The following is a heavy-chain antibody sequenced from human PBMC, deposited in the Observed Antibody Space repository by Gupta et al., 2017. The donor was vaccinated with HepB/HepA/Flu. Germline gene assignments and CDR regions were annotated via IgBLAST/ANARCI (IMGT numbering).Heavy chain of an antibody. Sequence: QVQLVQSGAEVKKPGSSVKVSCKASGGTFSSYAISWVRQSPGQGLEWMGGIIPIFGTANYAQKFQGRVTITADESTSTAYMELSSLRSEDTAVYYCARATYYYDSSGPAGFDYWGQGTLVTVSS. CDR2: IIPIFGTA. V-gene: IGHV1-69*01. CDR1: GGTFSSYA. CDR3: ARATYYYDSSGPAGFDY. D-gene: IGHD3-22*01. J-gene: IGHJ4*02.